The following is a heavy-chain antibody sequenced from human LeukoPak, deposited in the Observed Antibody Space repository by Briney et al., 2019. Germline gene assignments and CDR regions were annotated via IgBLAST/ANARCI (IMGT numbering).Heavy chain of an antibody. V-gene: IGHV4-39*07. CDR1: GGSISSSSYY. D-gene: IGHD1-26*01. CDR2: IYYSGST. J-gene: IGHJ4*02. Sequence: SETLSLTCTVSGGSISSSSYYWGWIRQPPGKGLEWIGSIYYSGSTYYNPSLKSRVTISVDTSKNQFSLKLSSVTAADTAVYYCARDRGDSWEPSCFDYWGQGTLVTVSS. CDR3: ARDRGDSWEPSCFDY.